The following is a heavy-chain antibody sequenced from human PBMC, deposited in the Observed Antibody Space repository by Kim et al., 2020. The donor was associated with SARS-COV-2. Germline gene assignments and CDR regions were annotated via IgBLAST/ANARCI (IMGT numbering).Heavy chain of an antibody. J-gene: IGHJ3*02. CDR3: ARDRGVVVVRDAFDI. CDR2: ISAYNGNT. D-gene: IGHD3-22*01. V-gene: IGHV1-18*04. Sequence: ASVKVSCKASGYTFTSYGISWVRQAPGQGLEWMGWISAYNGNTNYAQKLQGRVTMTTDTSTSTAYMELRSLRSDDTAVYYCARDRGVVVVRDAFDIWGQGTMVTVSS. CDR1: GYTFTSYG.